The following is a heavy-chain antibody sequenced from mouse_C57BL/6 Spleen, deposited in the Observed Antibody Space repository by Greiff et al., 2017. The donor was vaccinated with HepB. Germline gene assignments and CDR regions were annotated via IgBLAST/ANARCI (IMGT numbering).Heavy chain of an antibody. CDR2: IYPGDGDT. D-gene: IGHD1-1*01. J-gene: IGHJ2*01. Sequence: VQLQESGPELVKPGASVKISCKASGYAFSSSWMNWVKQRPGKGLEWIGRIYPGDGDTNYNGKFKGKATLTADKSSSTAYMQLSSLTSEDSAVYFCARSGTVVANPDYWGQGTTLTVSS. CDR3: ARSGTVVANPDY. CDR1: GYAFSSSW. V-gene: IGHV1-82*01.